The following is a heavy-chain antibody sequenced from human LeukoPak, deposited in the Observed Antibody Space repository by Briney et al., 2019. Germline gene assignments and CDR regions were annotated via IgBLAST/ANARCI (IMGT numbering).Heavy chain of an antibody. D-gene: IGHD3-9*01. CDR2: ISGSGGST. Sequence: PGGSLRLSCAASGFTFSSYAMSWVRQAPGKGLEWGSAISGSGGSTYYADSVKGRFTISRDNSKNTLYLQMNSLRAEDTAVYYCAKSSSLILTGSIWGQGTMVTVSS. J-gene: IGHJ3*02. CDR3: AKSSSLILTGSI. CDR1: GFTFSSYA. V-gene: IGHV3-23*01.